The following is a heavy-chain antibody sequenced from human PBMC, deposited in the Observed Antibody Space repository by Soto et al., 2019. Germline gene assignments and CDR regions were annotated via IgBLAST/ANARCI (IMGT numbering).Heavy chain of an antibody. CDR3: ARLHMIPFGGNAYRPFDI. V-gene: IGHV4-4*02. Sequence: QVQLQESGPGLVKPSGTLSLTCEVSGGSISSNYWWSWVRQPPGKGLEWIGEMYHSGSTNYNPSLKSRVTISVDKSNTQFFLDLTSVTAADPAVYYCARLHMIPFGGNAYRPFDIWGQGKMVTVS. CDR2: MYHSGST. CDR1: GGSISSNYW. D-gene: IGHD3-16*01. J-gene: IGHJ3*02.